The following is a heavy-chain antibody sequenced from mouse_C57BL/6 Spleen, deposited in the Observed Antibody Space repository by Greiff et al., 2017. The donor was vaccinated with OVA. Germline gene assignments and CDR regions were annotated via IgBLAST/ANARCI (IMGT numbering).Heavy chain of an antibody. D-gene: IGHD3-3*01. CDR3: ARGGGTCDY. Sequence: QVQLQQSGAELARPGASVKLSCKASGYTFTSYGISWVKQRTGQGLEWIGEIYPRSGNTYYNEKFKGKATLTAAKSSSTAYMELRSLTSEDAAVCLCARGGGTCDYWGQGTTLTVSS. CDR1: GYTFTSYG. J-gene: IGHJ2*01. CDR2: IYPRSGNT. V-gene: IGHV1-81*01.